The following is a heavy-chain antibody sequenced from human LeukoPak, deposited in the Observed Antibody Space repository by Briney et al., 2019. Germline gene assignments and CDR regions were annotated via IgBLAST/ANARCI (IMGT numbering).Heavy chain of an antibody. CDR2: ISYDGSNK. J-gene: IGHJ4*02. CDR1: GFIFSSYG. Sequence: GRSLRLSCAASGFIFSSYGMHWVRQAPGKGLEWVALISYDGSNKHYGDSVKGRFTISRDNSKNTLYLQMNSLRAEDTAVYYCARDGPTSLDYWGQGTLVTVSS. V-gene: IGHV3-30*03. CDR3: ARDGPTSLDY.